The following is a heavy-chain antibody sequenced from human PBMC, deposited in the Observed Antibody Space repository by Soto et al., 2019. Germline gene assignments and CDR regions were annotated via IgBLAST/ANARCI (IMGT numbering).Heavy chain of an antibody. CDR1: GGSISSYY. J-gene: IGHJ3*02. CDR3: ARPLLRNLPDAFDI. CDR2: IYYSGST. D-gene: IGHD3-16*01. V-gene: IGHV4-59*01. Sequence: QVQLQESGPGLVKPSETLSLTCTVSGGSISSYYWSWIRQPPGKGLEWIGYIYYSGSTNYNPSLKSRVTISVDTSKNQFSLKLRSVTAADTAVYYCARPLLRNLPDAFDIWGQGTMVTVSS.